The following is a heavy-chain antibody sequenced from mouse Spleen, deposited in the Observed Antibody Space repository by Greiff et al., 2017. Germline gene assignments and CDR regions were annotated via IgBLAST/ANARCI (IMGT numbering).Heavy chain of an antibody. CDR1: GYTFTSYT. J-gene: IGHJ4*01. Sequence: VQLQQSGAELARPGASVKMSCKASGYTFTSYTMHWVKQRPGQGLEWIGYINPSSGYTKYNQKFKDKATLTADKSSSTAYMQLSSLTSEDSAVYYCARREIYYGYDDAMDYWGQGTSVTVSS. D-gene: IGHD2-2*01. CDR3: ARREIYYGYDDAMDY. CDR2: INPSSGYT. V-gene: IGHV1-4*01.